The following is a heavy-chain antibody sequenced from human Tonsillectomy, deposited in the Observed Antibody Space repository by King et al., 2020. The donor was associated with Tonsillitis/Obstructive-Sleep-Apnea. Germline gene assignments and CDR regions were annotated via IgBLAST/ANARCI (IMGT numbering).Heavy chain of an antibody. J-gene: IGHJ4*02. D-gene: IGHD3-22*01. Sequence: VQLVESGGGLVQPGGSLRLSCAASGFTFSSYAMHWVRQAPGKGLEYVSAISYDGGSTFYVNSVKGRFTISRDNSKNTLYLQMGSVRAEAMAVYYWARVQSSTYYVGLTHPEEFDFDYWGQGTLVTVSS. V-gene: IGHV3-64*01. CDR1: GFTFSSYA. CDR3: ARVQSSTYYVGLTHPEEFDFDY. CDR2: ISYDGGST.